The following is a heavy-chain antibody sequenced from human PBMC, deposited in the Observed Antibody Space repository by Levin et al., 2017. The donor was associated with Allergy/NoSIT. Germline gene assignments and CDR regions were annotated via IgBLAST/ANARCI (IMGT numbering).Heavy chain of an antibody. V-gene: IGHV3-23*01. CDR3: ARDLQFGGVNGGVDS. D-gene: IGHD3-16*01. CDR2: ISDSGENT. CDR1: GFPFSGYG. J-gene: IGHJ5*01. Sequence: GGSLRLSCAASGFPFSGYGMSWVRQAPGEGPDWVSTISDSGENTHYADSVRGRFIISRDNSRNPLYLQMDRLRVEDTAVYYCARDLQFGGVNGGVDSWGRGTLVTVSS.